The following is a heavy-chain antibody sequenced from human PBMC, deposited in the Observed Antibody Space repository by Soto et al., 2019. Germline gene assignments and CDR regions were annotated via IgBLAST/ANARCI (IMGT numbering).Heavy chain of an antibody. D-gene: IGHD6-6*01. CDR2: INHSGST. J-gene: IGHJ4*02. CDR1: GGSFSGYY. Sequence: QVQLQQWGAGLLKPSETLSLTCAVYGGSFSGYYWSWIRQPPGKGLEWIGEINHSGSTNYNPSLKSLVTISVDTSKNQVSMKLSSVTAADTAVYYCARGYPSIAARAFDYWGQGTLVTVSS. V-gene: IGHV4-34*01. CDR3: ARGYPSIAARAFDY.